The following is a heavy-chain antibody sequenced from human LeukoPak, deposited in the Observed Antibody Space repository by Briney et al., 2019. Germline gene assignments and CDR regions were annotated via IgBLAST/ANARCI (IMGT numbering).Heavy chain of an antibody. CDR3: AKDIHPITMIVVDHPGPGGDFQH. CDR1: GFTVSSNY. D-gene: IGHD3-22*01. J-gene: IGHJ1*01. V-gene: IGHV3-66*01. CDR2: IYSGGST. Sequence: PGGSLRLSCAASGFTVSSNYMSWVRQAPGKGLEWVSVIYSGGSTYYADSVKGRFTISRDNSKNTLYLQMNSLRAEDTAVYYCAKDIHPITMIVVDHPGPGGDFQHWGQGTLVTVSS.